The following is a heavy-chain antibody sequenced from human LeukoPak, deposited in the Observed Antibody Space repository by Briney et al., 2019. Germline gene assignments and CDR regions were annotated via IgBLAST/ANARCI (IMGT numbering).Heavy chain of an antibody. J-gene: IGHJ5*02. CDR3: ARGGPAVAGRGFHP. CDR1: GGSISSYY. V-gene: IGHV4-4*07. CDR2: IYTSGGT. D-gene: IGHD6-19*01. Sequence: PSETLSLTCSVSGGSISSYYWSWIRQPAGKGREWIGRIYTSGGTNYNPSLKSRVTMSVDTSKNQFSLKLSSVTAADTAVYYCARGGPAVAGRGFHPWGQGTLVTVSS.